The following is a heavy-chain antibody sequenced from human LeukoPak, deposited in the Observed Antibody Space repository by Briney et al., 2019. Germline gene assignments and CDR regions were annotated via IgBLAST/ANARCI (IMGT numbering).Heavy chain of an antibody. CDR2: ISSSGSTI. CDR1: GFTFSDYY. J-gene: IGHJ6*03. D-gene: IGHD3-10*01. V-gene: IGHV3-11*01. Sequence: GGSLRLSCAASGFTFSDYYMSWIRQAPGKGLEWVSYISSSGSTIYYADSVKGRFTISRDNAKNSLYLQMNSLRSEDTAVYYCARDAIGGRWFGYYMDVWGKGTTVTVSS. CDR3: ARDAIGGRWFGYYMDV.